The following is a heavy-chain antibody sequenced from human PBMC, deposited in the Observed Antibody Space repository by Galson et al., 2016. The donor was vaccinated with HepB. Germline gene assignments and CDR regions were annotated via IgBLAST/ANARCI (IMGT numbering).Heavy chain of an antibody. CDR3: ARQVGATHDR. V-gene: IGHV5-51*01. J-gene: IGHJ5*02. Sequence: QSGAEVKKPGESLKISCQGSGYSFAKYWIVWVRQMPGKGLEWMGIIYPGDSDTTYSPSFQGQVTISADKSISTAYLQWNSLKASDTAMYYCARQVGATHDRWGQGTLVTVSS. CDR2: IYPGDSDT. CDR1: GYSFAKYW. D-gene: IGHD1-26*01.